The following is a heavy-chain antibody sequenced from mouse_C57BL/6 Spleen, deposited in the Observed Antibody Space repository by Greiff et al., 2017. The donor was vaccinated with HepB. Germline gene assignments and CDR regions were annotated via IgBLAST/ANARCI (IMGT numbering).Heavy chain of an antibody. CDR2: ISSGGDYI. J-gene: IGHJ2*01. CDR3: TRDGSSYYFDY. CDR1: GFTFSSYA. D-gene: IGHD2-3*01. Sequence: EVMLVESGEGLVKPGGSLKLSCAASGFTFSSYAMSWVRQTPEKRLEWVAYISSGGDYIYYADTVKGRFTISRDNARNTLYLQMSSLKSEDTAMYYCTRDGSSYYFDYWGQGTTLTVSS. V-gene: IGHV5-9-1*02.